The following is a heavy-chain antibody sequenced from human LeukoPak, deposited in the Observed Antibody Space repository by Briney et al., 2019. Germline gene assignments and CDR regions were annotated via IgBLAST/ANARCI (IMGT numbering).Heavy chain of an antibody. CDR3: ARDDCSSTSCHYYGMDV. CDR2: ISAYNGNT. CDR1: GYTFTSYG. J-gene: IGHJ6*02. Sequence: GASVKVSCKASGYTFTSYGISWVRQAPGQGLEWMGWISAYNGNTNYAQELQGRVTMTTDTSTSTAYMELRSLRSDDTAVYYCARDDCSSTSCHYYGMDVWGQGTTVTVSS. V-gene: IGHV1-18*01. D-gene: IGHD2-2*01.